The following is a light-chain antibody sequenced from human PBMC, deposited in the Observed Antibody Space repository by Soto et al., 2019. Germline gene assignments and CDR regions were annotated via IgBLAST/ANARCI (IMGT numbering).Light chain of an antibody. J-gene: IGKJ1*01. CDR1: QSISGW. V-gene: IGKV1-5*03. CDR3: QQYDISPST. Sequence: DIQKTQSPSTLPTSVGDRVTITVRASQSISGWLAWYQQKAGKAPNLLIYKSSRLESGVPSRFSGSGSETDFTLTIIRLQPEDFAVYYCQQYDISPSTFGQGTKVDIK. CDR2: KSS.